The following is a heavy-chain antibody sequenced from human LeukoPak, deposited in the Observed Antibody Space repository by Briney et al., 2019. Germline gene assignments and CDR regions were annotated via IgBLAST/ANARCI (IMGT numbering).Heavy chain of an antibody. CDR1: GFAFSTSN. Sequence: PGGSLRLSCEASGFAFSTSNMNLVRQAPGKGLEWVSAINSGSTYIYYADSVKGRFTISRDNAKKSLYLEMNSLRAEDTAVYYCTRAQGNRYGSRFYDYWGQGSLVTVSS. D-gene: IGHD3-10*01. CDR3: TRAQGNRYGSRFYDY. J-gene: IGHJ4*02. CDR2: INSGSTYI. V-gene: IGHV3-21*01.